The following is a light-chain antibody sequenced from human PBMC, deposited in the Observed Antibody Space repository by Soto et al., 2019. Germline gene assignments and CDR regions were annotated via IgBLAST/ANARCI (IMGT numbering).Light chain of an antibody. CDR3: QQYYNWPMYT. CDR1: QIISNN. J-gene: IGKJ2*01. Sequence: EIVMTQSPATLSVSPGERATLSCRASQIISNNLAWYQQKPGQAPRLLIYDTSTRATGISARFSGSASGTEFTLTISSLQSEDFEIYYCQQYYNWPMYTFGQGTKLEIK. CDR2: DTS. V-gene: IGKV3-15*01.